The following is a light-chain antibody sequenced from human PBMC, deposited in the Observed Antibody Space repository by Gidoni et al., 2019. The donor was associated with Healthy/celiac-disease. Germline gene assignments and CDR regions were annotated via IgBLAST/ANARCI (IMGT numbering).Light chain of an antibody. CDR2: SAS. V-gene: IGKV1-39*01. CDR3: QQSYSTPRT. CDR1: QSISSY. J-gene: IGKJ1*01. Sequence: DIQMTQSPSSLSASVGDRVTITCRASQSISSYLHWYQQKPGKAPKLRIYSASSLQSGFPSRFSGSGSGTDFTLSICSLQPEDFPTYYCQQSYSTPRTFGQGSKVEIK.